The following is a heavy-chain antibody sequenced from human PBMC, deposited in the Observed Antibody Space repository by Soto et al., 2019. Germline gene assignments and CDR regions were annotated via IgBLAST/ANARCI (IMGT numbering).Heavy chain of an antibody. D-gene: IGHD4-17*01. V-gene: IGHV4-59*01. Sequence: QVQLQESGPGLVKPSETLSLTCTVSGGSIRDYFWTWIRQPPGKGLECIGYIYYSGRTNYNPSLKRRGSISVDTSKNHFALQLRSVTAADTAVYYWARVGGDDFGDSGGFDYWGQGTLVTVSS. CDR2: IYYSGRT. CDR1: GGSIRDYF. J-gene: IGHJ4*02. CDR3: ARVGGDDFGDSGGFDY.